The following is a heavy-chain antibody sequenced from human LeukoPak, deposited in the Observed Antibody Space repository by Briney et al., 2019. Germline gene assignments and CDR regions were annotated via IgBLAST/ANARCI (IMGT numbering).Heavy chain of an antibody. Sequence: PGGSLRLSCAASGFTFSSYGMHWVRQAPGKGLEWVAVIWYDGSNKYYADSVKGRFTISRDNPKNTLYLQMNSLRAEDTAVYYCARDELPVDTAMALDYWGQGTLVTVSS. CDR3: ARDELPVDTAMALDY. CDR2: IWYDGSNK. D-gene: IGHD5-18*01. J-gene: IGHJ4*02. V-gene: IGHV3-33*01. CDR1: GFTFSSYG.